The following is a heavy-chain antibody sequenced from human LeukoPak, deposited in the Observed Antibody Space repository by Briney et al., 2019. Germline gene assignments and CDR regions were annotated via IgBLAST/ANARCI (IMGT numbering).Heavy chain of an antibody. Sequence: GASVKVSCKASGYTFTSYGISWVRQAPGQGLEWMGWISAYNGNTNYAQKLQGRVTMTTDTSTSTAYMELRSLRSDDTAVYYCARGSFDWLFPLKYGMDVWGQGTTVTVSS. J-gene: IGHJ6*02. CDR3: ARGSFDWLFPLKYGMDV. CDR2: ISAYNGNT. V-gene: IGHV1-18*01. CDR1: GYTFTSYG. D-gene: IGHD3-9*01.